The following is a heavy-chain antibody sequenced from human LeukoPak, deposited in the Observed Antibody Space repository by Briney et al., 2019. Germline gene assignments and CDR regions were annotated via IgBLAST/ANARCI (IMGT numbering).Heavy chain of an antibody. J-gene: IGHJ6*02. Sequence: GGSLRLSCAASKFTFSSYAMSWVRQAPGKGLVWVSVINNDGSGTNYADSVKGRSTISRDNAKNTLYLQMTSLGAEDTAVYYCVRGGFGHAMDVWGQGTTVTVSS. CDR1: KFTFSSYA. CDR3: VRGGFGHAMDV. CDR2: INNDGSGT. V-gene: IGHV3-74*01. D-gene: IGHD3-10*01.